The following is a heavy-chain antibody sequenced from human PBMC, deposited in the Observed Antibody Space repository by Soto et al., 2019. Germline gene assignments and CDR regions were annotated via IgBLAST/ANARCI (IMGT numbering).Heavy chain of an antibody. CDR3: GRDGGAY. J-gene: IGHJ4*02. Sequence: QVQLVESGGGVVQPGRSLRLSCAASGFTFSSYAMHWVRRAPGKGLEWMAVMSYDGSNKYYADSVKVRFTISRDNSKNTLYLQMNSLRPEDTALYYCGRDGGAYWGQGTLVIVSS. D-gene: IGHD3-16*01. CDR2: MSYDGSNK. CDR1: GFTFSSYA. V-gene: IGHV3-30-3*01.